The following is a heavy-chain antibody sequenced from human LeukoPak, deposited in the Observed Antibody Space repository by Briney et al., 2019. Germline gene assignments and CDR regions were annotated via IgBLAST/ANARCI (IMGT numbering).Heavy chain of an antibody. Sequence: SETLSLTCSVSAGSISIYYWTWTRQPPGKGLEWIGCIDYSGSTTYDPSLKSRVTISVDTSKNQFSLKLSSVTAADTAVYYCAVPASDSRGFTFDYWGQGALVTVSS. J-gene: IGHJ4*02. D-gene: IGHD3-22*01. CDR3: AVPASDSRGFTFDY. V-gene: IGHV4-59*01. CDR2: IDYSGST. CDR1: AGSISIYY.